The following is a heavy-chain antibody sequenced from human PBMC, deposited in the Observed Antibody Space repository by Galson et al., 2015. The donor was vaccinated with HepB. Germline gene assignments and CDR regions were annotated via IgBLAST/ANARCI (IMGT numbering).Heavy chain of an antibody. CDR1: GFTFSSYG. Sequence: SLRLSCAASGFTFSSYGMHWVRQAPGKGLEWVAVIWYDGSNKYYADSVKGRFTISRDNSKNTLYLQMNSLRAEDTAVYYCARADRGVVTAIGCMDVWGQGTTVTVSS. CDR2: IWYDGSNK. J-gene: IGHJ6*02. V-gene: IGHV3-33*01. D-gene: IGHD2-21*02. CDR3: ARADRGVVTAIGCMDV.